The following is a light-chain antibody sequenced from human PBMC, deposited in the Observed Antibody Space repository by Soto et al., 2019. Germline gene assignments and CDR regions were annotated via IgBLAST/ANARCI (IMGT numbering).Light chain of an antibody. CDR1: SSDVGGYNY. CDR2: DVS. J-gene: IGLJ1*01. V-gene: IGLV2-11*01. CDR3: CSYAGSSFYV. Sequence: QSALTQPRSVSGSPGQSVTISCTGTSSDVGGYNYVSWYQQRPGKAPKLMIYDVSKRPSGVPDRFSGSKSGNTASLTISGLQAEDEADYYCCSYAGSSFYVFGTGTKVTVL.